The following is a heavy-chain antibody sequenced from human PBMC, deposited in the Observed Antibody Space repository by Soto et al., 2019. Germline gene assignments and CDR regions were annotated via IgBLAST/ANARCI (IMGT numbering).Heavy chain of an antibody. V-gene: IGHV5-51*01. Sequence: PGGSLIISSKGSGYSFTNYWIGWLRQIQGRGLEWMGIIYPGDSDTRYSPSFQGQVTISADKSISTAYLQWSSLKASDTAMYYCARHRYCTNGVCYRYFDLWVRGTLVTVSS. J-gene: IGHJ2*01. CDR3: ARHRYCTNGVCYRYFDL. D-gene: IGHD2-8*01. CDR2: IYPGDSDT. CDR1: GYSFTNYW.